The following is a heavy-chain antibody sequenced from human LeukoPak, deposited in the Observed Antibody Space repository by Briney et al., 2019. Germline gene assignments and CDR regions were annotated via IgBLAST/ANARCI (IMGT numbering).Heavy chain of an antibody. Sequence: SETLSLTCAVYGGSFSGYYWSWIRRPPGKGLEWIGEINHSGSTNYNPSLKSRVTISVDTSKNQFSLKLSSVTAADTAVYYCASITAAPDSYYYYYYMDVWGKGTTVTVSS. CDR2: INHSGST. J-gene: IGHJ6*03. V-gene: IGHV4-34*01. CDR3: ASITAAPDSYYYYYYMDV. D-gene: IGHD2-2*01. CDR1: GGSFSGYY.